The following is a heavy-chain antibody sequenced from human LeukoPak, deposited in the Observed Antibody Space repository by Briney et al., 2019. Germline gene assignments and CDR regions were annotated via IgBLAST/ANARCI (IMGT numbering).Heavy chain of an antibody. CDR1: GGSISSAPYY. CDR3: AREGYYYDSSGPIDY. Sequence: SETLSLTCTVSGGSISSAPYYWSWIRQRPGKGLEWMGYISHSGNTYYNPSLRSRLNISADTSRNQFSLKLRSVTAADTALYFCAREGYYYDSSGPIDYWGQGTRVTVSS. CDR2: ISHSGNT. V-gene: IGHV4-31*03. D-gene: IGHD3-22*01. J-gene: IGHJ4*02.